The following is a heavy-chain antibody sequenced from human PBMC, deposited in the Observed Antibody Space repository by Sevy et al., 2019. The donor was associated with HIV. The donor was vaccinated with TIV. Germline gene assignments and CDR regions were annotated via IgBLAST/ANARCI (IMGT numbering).Heavy chain of an antibody. CDR3: GRDCSSTSCLWGLDV. CDR1: GFTFSNYW. J-gene: IGHJ6*02. CDR2: IKKDGSEK. Sequence: GGSLRLSCAASGFTFSNYWMSWVRQAPGKGLEWVANIKKDGSEKYYGDSVKGRFTISRDNAKNTLFMQMNSVRAEDTAVYYCGRDCSSTSCLWGLDVWGQGTTVTVSS. D-gene: IGHD2-2*01. V-gene: IGHV3-7*03.